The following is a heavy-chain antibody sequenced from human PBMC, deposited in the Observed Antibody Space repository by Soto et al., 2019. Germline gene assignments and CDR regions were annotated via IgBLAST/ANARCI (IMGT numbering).Heavy chain of an antibody. CDR2: INRSGST. CDR1: GESFSGYY. J-gene: IGHJ4*02. CDR3: ARGRDLGGTYLDY. Sequence: QVQLQQWGAGLLKPSETLSLSCAVYGESFSGYYWSWIRQPPGKGLEWIGEINRSGSTKYNPSLKSRVTRSVDTSKNQFSLKLSSVTAADTAVYYCARGRDLGGTYLDYWGQGTLVTVSS. V-gene: IGHV4-34*02. D-gene: IGHD1-1*01.